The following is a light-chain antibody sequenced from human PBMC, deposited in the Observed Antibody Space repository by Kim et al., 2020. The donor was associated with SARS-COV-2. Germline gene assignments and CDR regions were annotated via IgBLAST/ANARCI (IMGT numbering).Light chain of an antibody. CDR3: QQRINGPTG. CDR2: EAS. Sequence: WATGERASLSCRDSQNARMDLAGYQQRPGRASRLLIYEASNRAACIPARCSGSGSGTDFTLTISRLEPEDLAVYCCQQRINGPTGFGQGAKVDI. CDR1: QNARMD. J-gene: IGKJ3*01. V-gene: IGKV3-11*01.